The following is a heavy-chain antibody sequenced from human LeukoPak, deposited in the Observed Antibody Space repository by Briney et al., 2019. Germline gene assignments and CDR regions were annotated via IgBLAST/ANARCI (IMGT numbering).Heavy chain of an antibody. CDR1: GFTFSSYG. CDR2: ISSSSSYI. V-gene: IGHV3-21*01. Sequence: GGSLRLSCAASGFTFSSYGMHWVRQAPGKGLEWVSSISSSSSYIYYADSVKGRFTISRDNAKNSLYLQMNSLRAEDTAVYYCAREGGSGSYYNFNWFDPWGQGTLVTVSS. J-gene: IGHJ5*02. CDR3: AREGGSGSYYNFNWFDP. D-gene: IGHD3-10*01.